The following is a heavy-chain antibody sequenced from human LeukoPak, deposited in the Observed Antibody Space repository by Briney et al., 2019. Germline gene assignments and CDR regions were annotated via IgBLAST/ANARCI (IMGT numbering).Heavy chain of an antibody. CDR3: VGGVNWFDP. CDR2: IKQDGSEK. Sequence: GGSLRLSCAASGFTFSSYWMSWVRQAPGKGLEWVANIKQDGSEKYYVDSVKGRFTISRDNSKNTLYLQMNSLRAEDTAVYYCVGGVNWFDPWGQGTLVTVSS. J-gene: IGHJ5*02. V-gene: IGHV3-7*03. D-gene: IGHD2-8*02. CDR1: GFTFSSYW.